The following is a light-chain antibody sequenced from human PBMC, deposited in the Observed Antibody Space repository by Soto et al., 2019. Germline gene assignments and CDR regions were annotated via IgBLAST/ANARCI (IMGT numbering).Light chain of an antibody. V-gene: IGKV1-6*01. CDR2: AAS. Sequence: AIQMTQSPSSLSVSVGDRVTITCRASQGIGNDVGWYQQKPGKAPTLLIYAASGLQSGVPSRFSGSRSGTDFTLTISSLQPEDFATYYCLQDHIYPLTFCGGTKVEIK. CDR1: QGIGND. CDR3: LQDHIYPLT. J-gene: IGKJ4*02.